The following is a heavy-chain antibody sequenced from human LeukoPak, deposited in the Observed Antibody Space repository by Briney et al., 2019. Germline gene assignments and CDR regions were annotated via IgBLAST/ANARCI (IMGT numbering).Heavy chain of an antibody. CDR1: GGSFSGYY. CDR3: ARGGGYYPLDY. J-gene: IGHJ4*02. CDR2: INHSGST. Sequence: SETLSLTCAVYGGSFSGYYWSWIRQPPGKGLEWIGEINHSGSTNYNPSLKSRVTISVDTSKNRFSLKLSSVTAADTAVYYCARGGGYYPLDYWGQGTLVTVSS. V-gene: IGHV4-34*01. D-gene: IGHD1-26*01.